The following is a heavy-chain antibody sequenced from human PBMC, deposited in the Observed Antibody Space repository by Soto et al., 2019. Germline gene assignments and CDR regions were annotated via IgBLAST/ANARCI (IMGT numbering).Heavy chain of an antibody. V-gene: IGHV3-21*01. D-gene: IGHD2-15*01. CDR3: ARIEMASSDAFDI. Sequence: LRLSCAASGFTFSSYSMNWVRQAPGKGLEWVSSISSSSSYIYYADSVKGRFTISRDNAKNSLYLQMNSLRAEDTAVYYCARIEMASSDAFDIWGQGTMVTVSS. J-gene: IGHJ3*02. CDR1: GFTFSSYS. CDR2: ISSSSSYI.